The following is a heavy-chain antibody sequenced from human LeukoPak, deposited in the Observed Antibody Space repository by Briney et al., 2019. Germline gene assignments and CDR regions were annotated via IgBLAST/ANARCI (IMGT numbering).Heavy chain of an antibody. Sequence: SVKVSCKASGGTFSSYAISWVRQAPGQGLEWTGGIIPIFGTANYAQKFQGRVTITADKSTSTAYMELSSLRSEDTAVYYCARDIKVVGGGSRFHNWFDPWGQGTLVTVSS. CDR3: ARDIKVVGGGSRFHNWFDP. J-gene: IGHJ5*02. D-gene: IGHD2-15*01. V-gene: IGHV1-69*06. CDR1: GGTFSSYA. CDR2: IIPIFGTA.